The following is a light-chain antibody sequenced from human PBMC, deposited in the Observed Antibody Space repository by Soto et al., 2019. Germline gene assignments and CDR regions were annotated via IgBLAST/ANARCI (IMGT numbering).Light chain of an antibody. V-gene: IGLV1-40*01. J-gene: IGLJ7*01. CDR1: SSNIGAGYD. CDR3: QSYDSSLSGAV. Sequence: QSVLTQPPSVSGAPGQRVTISCTGSSSNIGAGYDVHWYQQLPGTAPKLLTYGNSNRASGVPDRFSGSKSGPSASPAITGLQAEDEADYYCQSYDSSLSGAVFGGGTQLTVL. CDR2: GNS.